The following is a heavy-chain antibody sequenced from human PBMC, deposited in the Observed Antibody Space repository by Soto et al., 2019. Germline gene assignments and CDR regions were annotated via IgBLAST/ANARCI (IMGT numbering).Heavy chain of an antibody. D-gene: IGHD6-19*01. J-gene: IGHJ4*02. V-gene: IGHV3-48*01. CDR2: ITSDMRTI. CDR3: ASHGIAVAGTQN. Sequence: GGSLRHTFSTSGLSCTVCAIYWNRQAPGKGLEWVSYITSDMRTIHYADSVKGRFTISRDNSKNSLYLQMNSLRAEDTAVYYCASHGIAVAGTQNWGQGTLVTVSS. CDR1: GLSCTVCA.